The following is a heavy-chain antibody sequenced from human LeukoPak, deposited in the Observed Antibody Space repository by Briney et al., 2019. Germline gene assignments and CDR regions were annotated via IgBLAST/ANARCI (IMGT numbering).Heavy chain of an antibody. CDR1: GFTFSSYA. D-gene: IGHD3-9*01. V-gene: IGHV3-23*01. CDR3: AKGVRFLDWWILDY. Sequence: GVSLRLSCAASGFTFSSYAISWVRQAPGKGLEWVSAISGSDSTYYADSVKGRFTISRDNSKNTLYLRMNSLRAEDTAIYYCAKGVRFLDWWILDYWGEGSLVTVSS. J-gene: IGHJ4*02. CDR2: ISGSDST.